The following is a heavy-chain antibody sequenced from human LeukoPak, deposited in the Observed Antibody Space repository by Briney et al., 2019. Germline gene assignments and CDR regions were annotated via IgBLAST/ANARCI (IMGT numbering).Heavy chain of an antibody. CDR1: GYTLTELS. J-gene: IGHJ1*01. Sequence: ASVKVTCNVSGYTLTELSMHWVRQAPGKGLEWMGGFDPEDGETIYAQKFQGRVTMTRDTSTSTVYMELSSLRSEDTAVYYCARSSIVVVPAAIGNAEYFQHWGQGTLVTVSS. V-gene: IGHV1-24*01. CDR3: ARSSIVVVPAAIGNAEYFQH. CDR2: FDPEDGET. D-gene: IGHD2-2*02.